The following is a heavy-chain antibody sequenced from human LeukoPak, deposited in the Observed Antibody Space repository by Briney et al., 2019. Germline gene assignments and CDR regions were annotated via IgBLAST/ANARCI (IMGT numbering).Heavy chain of an antibody. V-gene: IGHV1-46*01. Sequence: GASVKVSCKASGYTFSSYYIHWVRQAPGQGLEWMGKVNPNGGSTDYAQKFQGRITMTRDMSTSTVYMELSSPRSEDTAVYYCARAGYDFWSGYSTNFDYWGQGTLVTVSS. J-gene: IGHJ4*02. D-gene: IGHD3-3*01. CDR2: VNPNGGST. CDR3: ARAGYDFWSGYSTNFDY. CDR1: GYTFSSYY.